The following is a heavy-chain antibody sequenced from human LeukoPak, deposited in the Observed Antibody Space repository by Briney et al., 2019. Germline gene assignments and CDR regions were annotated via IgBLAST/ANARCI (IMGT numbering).Heavy chain of an antibody. V-gene: IGHV1-18*01. CDR1: GYTSTSYG. CDR3: ARIHCSSTSCYRALNWFDP. Sequence: ASVKVSCKASGYTSTSYGISWVRQAPGQGLEWMGWISAYNGNTNYAQKLQGRVTMTTDTSTSTAYMELRSLRSDDTAVYYCARIHCSSTSCYRALNWFDPWGQGTLVTVSS. J-gene: IGHJ5*02. CDR2: ISAYNGNT. D-gene: IGHD2-2*01.